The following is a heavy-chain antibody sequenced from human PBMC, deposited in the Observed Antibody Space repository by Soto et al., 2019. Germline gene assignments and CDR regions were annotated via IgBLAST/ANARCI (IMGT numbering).Heavy chain of an antibody. D-gene: IGHD6-19*01. CDR2: TYYRSKYYS. CDR3: ARDKFPRSGWYYFDA. V-gene: IGHV6-1*01. J-gene: IGHJ4*02. CDR1: WYTFSINIAS. Sequence: HTLXLTCGISWYTFSINIASCGFIMQSPSRGLEWLGRTYYRSKYYSGYGLSVKSRITINADTSKNQFSLKLSSVTPEDTAVYYCARDKFPRSGWYYFDAWGQGTLVTVSS.